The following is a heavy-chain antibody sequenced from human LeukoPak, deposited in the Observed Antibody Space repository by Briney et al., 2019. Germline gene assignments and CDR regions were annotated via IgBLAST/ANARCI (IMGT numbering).Heavy chain of an antibody. V-gene: IGHV4-34*01. CDR1: GGSFSGYY. J-gene: IGHJ6*02. Sequence: SETLSLTCAVYGGSFSGYYWSWIRQPPGKGLEWIGEINHSGSTNDNPSLKSRVTISVDTSKNQFSLKLSSVTAADTAVYYCARGLKSGYTRYYYYGMDVWGQGTTVTVSS. D-gene: IGHD3-22*01. CDR3: ARGLKSGYTRYYYYGMDV. CDR2: INHSGST.